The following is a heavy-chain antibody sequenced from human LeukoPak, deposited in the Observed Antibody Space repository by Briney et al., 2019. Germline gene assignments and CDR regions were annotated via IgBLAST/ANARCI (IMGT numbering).Heavy chain of an antibody. D-gene: IGHD2-2*01. CDR1: GGTFSSYA. J-gene: IGHJ4*02. CDR2: IIPIFGTA. CDR3: AVRYCSSTSCYQRCQDCFDY. Sequence: SVKVSCKASGGTFSSYAISWVRQAPGQGLEWMGGIIPIFGTANYAQKFQGRVTITTDESTSTAYMELSSLRSEDTAVYYCAVRYCSSTSCYQRCQDCFDYWGQGTLVTVSS. V-gene: IGHV1-69*05.